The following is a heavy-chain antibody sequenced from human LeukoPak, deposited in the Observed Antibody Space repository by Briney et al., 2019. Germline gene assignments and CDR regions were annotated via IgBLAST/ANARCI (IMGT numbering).Heavy chain of an antibody. D-gene: IGHD6-19*01. J-gene: IGHJ6*02. Sequence: GGSLRLSCAASGFTFSSYWMHWVRQAPGKGLVWVSRINSDGSSTSYADSVKGRFTISRDNAKNTLYLQMNSLRAEDTAVYYCARAQYSSGWYGFYYYYGMDVWGQGTTVTVSS. V-gene: IGHV3-74*01. CDR3: ARAQYSSGWYGFYYYYGMDV. CDR1: GFTFSSYW. CDR2: INSDGSST.